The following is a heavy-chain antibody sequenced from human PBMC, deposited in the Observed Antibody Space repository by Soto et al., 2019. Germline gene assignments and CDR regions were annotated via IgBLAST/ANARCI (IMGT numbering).Heavy chain of an antibody. CDR1: GYTFTSYG. Sequence: GASVKVSCKASGYTFTSYGISWVRQAPGQGLEWMGWISAYNGNTNYAQKLQGRVTLTTDTSTSTAYMELRSLRSDDTAVYYCARDSPYNWNGDYYYYGMDVWGQGTTVTVSS. CDR3: ARDSPYNWNGDYYYYGMDV. D-gene: IGHD1-20*01. J-gene: IGHJ6*02. CDR2: ISAYNGNT. V-gene: IGHV1-18*01.